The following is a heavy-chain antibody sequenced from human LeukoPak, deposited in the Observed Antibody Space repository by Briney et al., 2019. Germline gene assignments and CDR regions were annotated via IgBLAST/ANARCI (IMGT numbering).Heavy chain of an antibody. CDR2: IRAYNGNT. V-gene: IGHV1-18*01. CDR3: ARDFTVGAISPPSDY. Sequence: ASVKVSCKASGYTFTSFVISLVRQAPRQRLEGMGWIRAYNGNTNYAQKLQGRVTMTTDTSTCTAYMELRSLRSDDAAVYYCARDFTVGAISPPSDYWGQGTLVTVSS. D-gene: IGHD1-26*01. CDR1: GYTFTSFV. J-gene: IGHJ4*02.